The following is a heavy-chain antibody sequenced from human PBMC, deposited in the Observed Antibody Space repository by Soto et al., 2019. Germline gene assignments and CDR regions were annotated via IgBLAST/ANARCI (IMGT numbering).Heavy chain of an antibody. D-gene: IGHD3-16*01. J-gene: IGHJ6*02. CDR1: GYTFTSYG. CDR3: ARDGGFSSLYYYGMDV. V-gene: IGHV1-18*04. Sequence: GASVKVSCKASGYTFTSYGISWVRQAPGQGLEWMGWISAYNGNTNYAQKLQGRVTVTTDTSTSTAYMELRSLRSDDTAVYYCARDGGFSSLYYYGMDVWGQGTTVTVSS. CDR2: ISAYNGNT.